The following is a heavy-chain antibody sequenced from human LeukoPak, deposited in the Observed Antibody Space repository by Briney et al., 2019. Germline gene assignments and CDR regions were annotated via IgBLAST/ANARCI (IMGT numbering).Heavy chain of an antibody. CDR2: ISYTGST. V-gene: IGHV4-39*01. Sequence: SETLSLTCSVSGGSISSSSFYWGWIRQPPGKGLEWIGSISYTGSTYYNPSLKSRVTMSVDTSKNQFSLKLSSVTAADTAVYYCARPAAAGTGYDAFDIWGQRTMVTVSS. J-gene: IGHJ3*02. CDR3: ARPAAAGTGYDAFDI. CDR1: GGSISSSSFY. D-gene: IGHD6-13*01.